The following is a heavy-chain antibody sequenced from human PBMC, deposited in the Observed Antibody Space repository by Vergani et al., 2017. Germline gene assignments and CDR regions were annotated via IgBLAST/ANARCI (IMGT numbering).Heavy chain of an antibody. J-gene: IGHJ6*02. D-gene: IGHD4-11*01. V-gene: IGHV1-69*18. Sequence: QVQLVQSGAEVKKPGSSVKVSCKASGGTFSSYAISWVRQAPGQGLEWMVRIIPIFGTANYAQKFQGRVTITADESTSTAYMELSSLRSEDTAVYYCARVKTKYSNYYYYGMDVWGQGTTVTVSS. CDR2: IIPIFGTA. CDR1: GGTFSSYA. CDR3: ARVKTKYSNYYYYGMDV.